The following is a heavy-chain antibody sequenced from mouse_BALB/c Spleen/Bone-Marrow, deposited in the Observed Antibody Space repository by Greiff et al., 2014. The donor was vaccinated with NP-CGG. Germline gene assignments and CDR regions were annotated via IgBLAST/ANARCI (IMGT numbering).Heavy chain of an antibody. Sequence: QVQLQQSGPGLVAPSQSLSITCTVSGFSLTNYGVHWVRQPPGKGLEWLGVICADGSTNYNSALMSRLSISKDNSKSQVFFKMNSLQTDDTAMYYCARITTATGAMDYWGQGTSVTVSS. CDR3: ARITTATGAMDY. CDR1: GFSLTNYG. J-gene: IGHJ4*01. V-gene: IGHV2-9*02. CDR2: ICADGST. D-gene: IGHD1-2*01.